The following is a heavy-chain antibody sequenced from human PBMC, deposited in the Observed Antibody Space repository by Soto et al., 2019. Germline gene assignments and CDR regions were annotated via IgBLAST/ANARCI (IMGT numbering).Heavy chain of an antibody. CDR1: GGSISSSNW. Sequence: QVQLQESGPGLVKPSGTLSLTCAVSGGSISSSNWWSWVRQPPGKGLEWIGEIYHSGSTNYNPSLKSRATISVDKSTNQFSLKLSSVTAADTAVYYCARVSGSYYYGMDVWGQGITVTVSS. V-gene: IGHV4-4*02. CDR3: ARVSGSYYYGMDV. J-gene: IGHJ6*02. D-gene: IGHD1-26*01. CDR2: IYHSGST.